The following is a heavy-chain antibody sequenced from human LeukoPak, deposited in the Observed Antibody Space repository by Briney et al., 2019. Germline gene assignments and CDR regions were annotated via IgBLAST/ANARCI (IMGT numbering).Heavy chain of an antibody. CDR1: EFTFSSHA. CDR2: VTGSGHRT. Sequence: PGGSLRLSCAASEFTFSSHAMSWVRQAPGKGLDWVACVTGSGHRTYYADSVKGRFTISRDNSKNTVYLQMNSLRVEDTAVYYCARVAYSDFWSGYYVDSWGQGILVTVSS. V-gene: IGHV3-23*01. D-gene: IGHD3-3*01. CDR3: ARVAYSDFWSGYYVDS. J-gene: IGHJ5*01.